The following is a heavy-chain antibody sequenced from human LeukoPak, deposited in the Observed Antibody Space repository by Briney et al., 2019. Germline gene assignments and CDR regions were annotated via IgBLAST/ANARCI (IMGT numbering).Heavy chain of an antibody. J-gene: IGHJ4*02. V-gene: IGHV4-39*01. Sequence: SETLSLTCTVSGGSISSSGYYWGWIRQPPGKGLEWIGSIYYSGSTYYNPSLKSRVTISVDTSKNQFSLKLRSVTAADTAVYYCARRRSGDYYLDFWGQGTVVTVSS. CDR2: IYYSGST. CDR3: ARRRSGDYYLDF. CDR1: GGSISSSGYY. D-gene: IGHD2-21*02.